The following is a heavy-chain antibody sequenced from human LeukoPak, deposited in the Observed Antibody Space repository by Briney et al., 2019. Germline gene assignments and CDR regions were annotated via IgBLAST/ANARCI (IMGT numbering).Heavy chain of an antibody. J-gene: IGHJ3*02. D-gene: IGHD6-13*01. CDR1: GDTFIINA. CDR3: ARVTAAGTWTFDI. V-gene: IGHV1-8*02. Sequence: ASVKVSCKASGDTFIINAINWVRQATGQGLEWMGWMNPNSGNTGYAQKFQGRVTMTRNISITTAYMELTDLRSEGTAVYYCARVTAAGTWTFDIWGQGTTVTVSS. CDR2: MNPNSGNT.